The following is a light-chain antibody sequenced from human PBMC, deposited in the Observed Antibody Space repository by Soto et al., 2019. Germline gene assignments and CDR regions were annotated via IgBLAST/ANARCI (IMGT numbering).Light chain of an antibody. CDR1: QSISSW. CDR3: QQYNSYST. J-gene: IGKJ1*01. Sequence: DIQMTQSPSTLSASVGDRVTITCRASQSISSWLAWYQQKPGKAPKLLIYDASSLESWVPSRFSGSGSRTEFTLTISSLQPDDFATYYCQQYNSYSTSGQGTKVENK. V-gene: IGKV1-5*01. CDR2: DAS.